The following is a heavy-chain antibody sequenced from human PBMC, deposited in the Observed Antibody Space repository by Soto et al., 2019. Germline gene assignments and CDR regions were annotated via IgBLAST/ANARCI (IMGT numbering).Heavy chain of an antibody. V-gene: IGHV4-59*08. CDR2: INYSGST. J-gene: IGHJ4*02. CDR1: VGSVSNYY. CDR3: ARGGSIAAAGSNYFDY. Sequence: SXTLSLTCTVSVGSVSNYYWTWIRQPPGKGLEWISYINYSGSTDHSPSLKSRVTISVDTSKNQFSLKLSSVTAADTAVYYCARGGSIAAAGSNYFDYWGQGTLVTVSS. D-gene: IGHD6-13*01.